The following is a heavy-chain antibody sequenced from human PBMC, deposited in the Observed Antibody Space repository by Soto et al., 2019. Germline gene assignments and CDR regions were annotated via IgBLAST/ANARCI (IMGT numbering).Heavy chain of an antibody. CDR3: AKDPNGDYVGAFDS. Sequence: PGGSLRLSCAASGFTLNNYAMNWVRQAPGKGLEWVSGISGIGGSTYYADSVKGRFTISRDNSKNTVYLQLNSLRAEDTAVYFCAKDPNGDYVGAFDSWGQGSLVTVSS. CDR1: GFTLNNYA. J-gene: IGHJ4*02. V-gene: IGHV3-23*01. CDR2: ISGIGGST. D-gene: IGHD4-17*01.